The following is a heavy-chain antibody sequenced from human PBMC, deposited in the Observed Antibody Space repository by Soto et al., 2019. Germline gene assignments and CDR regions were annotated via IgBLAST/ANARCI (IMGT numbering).Heavy chain of an antibody. V-gene: IGHV4-4*02. Sequence: SETLSLTCAVSGGSMSSNNWWTWVRQPPGKGLEWIGEIYSSGSTNYNPSLKSRVTISADKPKNQFSLNLSSVTAADTAVYYCATRSLSNIATSGFSWGQGTLVTVSS. CDR1: GGSMSSNNW. D-gene: IGHD1-26*01. CDR2: IYSSGST. CDR3: ATRSLSNIATSGFS. J-gene: IGHJ5*02.